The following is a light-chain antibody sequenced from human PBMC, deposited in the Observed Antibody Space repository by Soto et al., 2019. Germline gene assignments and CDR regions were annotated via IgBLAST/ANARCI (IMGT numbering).Light chain of an antibody. CDR1: QSVSSN. CDR3: QQYNNWPPWT. CDR2: GAS. J-gene: IGKJ1*01. V-gene: IGKV3-15*01. Sequence: EIVMTQSPATLSVSPGERATLSFRASQSVSSNLAWDQQKPGQAPRLPIYGASTRATGIPASFSGSGSGTEFTLTISRLQPEDFAVYYCQQYNNWPPWTFGQGTNVEI.